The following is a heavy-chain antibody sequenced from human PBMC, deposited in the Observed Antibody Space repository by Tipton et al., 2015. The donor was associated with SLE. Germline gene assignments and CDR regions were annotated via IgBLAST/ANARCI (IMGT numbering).Heavy chain of an antibody. CDR2: IYYSGST. Sequence: TLSLTCTVSGGSISSSSYYWGWIRQPPGKGLEWIGSIYYSGSTYYNPSLKSRVTISVDTSKNQFSLKLSSVTAADTAVYYCARLDSSGPGDVWGQGTTVTVS. CDR1: GGSISSSSYY. CDR3: ARLDSSGPGDV. D-gene: IGHD6-19*01. J-gene: IGHJ6*02. V-gene: IGHV4-39*07.